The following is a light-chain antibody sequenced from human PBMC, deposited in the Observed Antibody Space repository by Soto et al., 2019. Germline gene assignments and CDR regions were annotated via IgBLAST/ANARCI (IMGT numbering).Light chain of an antibody. CDR3: QQYNNWPRT. CDR1: QTVRNN. J-gene: IGKJ1*01. CDR2: GAS. V-gene: IGKV3-15*01. Sequence: EFVLTQSPGTLSLSPGERATLSCRASQTVRNNYLAWYQQKPGQAPRLLIYGASTRTIAIPARFSGSGSGTDFTLTISSLQSEDFAVYYCQQYNNWPRTFGQGTKVDIK.